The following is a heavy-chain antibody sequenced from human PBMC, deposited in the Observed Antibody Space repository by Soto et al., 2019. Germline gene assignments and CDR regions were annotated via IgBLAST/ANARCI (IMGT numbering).Heavy chain of an antibody. CDR2: ISTYSADT. CDR3: ARHHGPTTSENWFDP. CDR1: GYTFFTYD. D-gene: IGHD5-12*01. V-gene: IGHV1-18*01. Sequence: QVHLVQSGVEVKPPGASVKVSCQTSGYTFFTYDISWVRQAPGQGLEWMGWISTYSADTKYAQKFQGRVTMTTETSTTTAYLELRSLRSDDTAVYYCARHHGPTTSENWFDPWGQGTLVTVSS. J-gene: IGHJ5*02.